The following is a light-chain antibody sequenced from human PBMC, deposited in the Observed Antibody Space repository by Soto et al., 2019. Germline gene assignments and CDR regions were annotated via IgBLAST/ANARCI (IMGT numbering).Light chain of an antibody. V-gene: IGKV3D-20*02. J-gene: IGKJ4*01. CDR2: GAS. CDR1: QSVSSSY. CDR3: QLRSNWPMN. Sequence: SVNLSCHRSQSVSSSYLAWYQQKTGQAPRLLIYGASSRATGIPDRFSGSEYGTYVNLLRVSLEPEDCAVYYCQLRSNWPMNLGEGTKVDIK.